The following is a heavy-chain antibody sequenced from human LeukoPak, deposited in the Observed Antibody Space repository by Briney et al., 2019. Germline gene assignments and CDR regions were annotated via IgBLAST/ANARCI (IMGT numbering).Heavy chain of an antibody. CDR1: GFTFSSYA. J-gene: IGHJ6*02. V-gene: IGHV3-64D*09. Sequence: GGSLRLSCSASGFTFSSYAMHWVRQAPGKGLEYVSAIVSNGDSTYYADSVKGRFTISRDNAKNTLYLQMSSLRPDDTAVYYCVNPGWYYDSSGYSYYYGMDVWGQGTTVTVSS. CDR2: IVSNGDST. D-gene: IGHD3-22*01. CDR3: VNPGWYYDSSGYSYYYGMDV.